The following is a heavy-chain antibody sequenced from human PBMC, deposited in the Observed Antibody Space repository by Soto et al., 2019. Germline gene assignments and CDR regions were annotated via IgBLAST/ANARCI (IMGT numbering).Heavy chain of an antibody. CDR3: AKYYYDSSGPIDAFDI. CDR1: GFTFSTYG. J-gene: IGHJ3*02. V-gene: IGHV3-23*01. D-gene: IGHD3-22*01. CDR2: ISGSGGST. Sequence: PGGSLRLSCAASGFTFSTYGMHWVRQAPGKGLEWVSAISGSGGSTYYADSVKGRFTISRDNSKNTLYLQMNSLRAEDTAVYYCAKYYYDSSGPIDAFDIWGQGTMVTVSS.